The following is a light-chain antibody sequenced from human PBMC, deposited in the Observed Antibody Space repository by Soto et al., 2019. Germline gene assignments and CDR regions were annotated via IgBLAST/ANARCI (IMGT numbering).Light chain of an antibody. CDR3: QVWDDSNGQQGV. J-gene: IGLJ1*01. Sequence: SYELTQPPSVSVAPGQTARITCGGNDLRSKSVHWYQQKPGQAPALVLYDDRYRPSGIPEQFSGSKSGNTATLTISRVEAGDEADYFCQVWDDSNGQQGVFGTGTKVTVL. CDR1: DLRSKS. CDR2: DDR. V-gene: IGLV3-21*02.